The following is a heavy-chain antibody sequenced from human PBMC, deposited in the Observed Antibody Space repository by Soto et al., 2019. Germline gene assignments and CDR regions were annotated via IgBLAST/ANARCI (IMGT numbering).Heavy chain of an antibody. CDR3: AKDQAGFNDYGGPTSYGMDV. J-gene: IGHJ6*02. V-gene: IGHV3-23*01. Sequence: GGSLRLSCAASGFTFSSYAMSWVRQAPGKGLEWVSAISGSGGSTYYADSVKGRFTISRDNSKNTLYLQMNSLRAEDTAVYYCAKDQAGFNDYGGPTSYGMDVWGQGTTVTVSS. CDR1: GFTFSSYA. CDR2: ISGSGGST. D-gene: IGHD4-17*01.